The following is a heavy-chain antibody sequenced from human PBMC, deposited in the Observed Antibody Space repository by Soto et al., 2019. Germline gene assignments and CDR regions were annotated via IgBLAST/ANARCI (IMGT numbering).Heavy chain of an antibody. J-gene: IGHJ6*02. V-gene: IGHV1-18*01. CDR2: ISADNGNT. CDR3: ARCIQQDYYYGMDV. Sequence: ASVKVSCKASGYTFYSHSISWVRQAPGQRLEWMGRISADNGNTKYAQKFRGRVTMTTDTSTSTVYMELRNLRSDDTAVYYCARCIQQDYYYGMDVWGQGTTVTVSS. D-gene: IGHD5-18*01. CDR1: GYTFYSHS.